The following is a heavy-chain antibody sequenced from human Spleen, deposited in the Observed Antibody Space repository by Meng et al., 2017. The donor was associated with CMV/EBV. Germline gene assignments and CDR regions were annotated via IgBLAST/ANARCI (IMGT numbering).Heavy chain of an antibody. CDR1: GGSFSGYY. CDR3: ARVDFWRAQGY. CDR2: INHSGST. D-gene: IGHD3-3*01. V-gene: IGHV4-34*09. Sequence: QGQLQESGPGLVKPSQTLSLTGTVYGGSFSGYYWSWIRQPPGKGLEWIGEINHSGSTNYNPSLKSRVTISVDTSKNQFSLKLSSVTAADTAVYYCARVDFWRAQGYWGQGTLVTVSS. J-gene: IGHJ4*02.